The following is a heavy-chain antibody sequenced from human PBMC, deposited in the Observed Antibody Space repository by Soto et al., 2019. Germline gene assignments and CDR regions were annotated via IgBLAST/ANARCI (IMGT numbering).Heavy chain of an antibody. D-gene: IGHD5-12*01. Sequence: PSETLSLTCTVSGGSISSYYWSWIRQPPGKGLEWIGYIYYSGSTNYNPSLKSRVTISVDTTKNQFSLKLSSVTAADTAVYYCAIAPEVASISGFYYYYFLDVSGKGTTVTVSS. CDR2: IYYSGST. J-gene: IGHJ6*03. V-gene: IGHV4-59*08. CDR3: AIAPEVASISGFYYYYFLDV. CDR1: GGSISSYY.